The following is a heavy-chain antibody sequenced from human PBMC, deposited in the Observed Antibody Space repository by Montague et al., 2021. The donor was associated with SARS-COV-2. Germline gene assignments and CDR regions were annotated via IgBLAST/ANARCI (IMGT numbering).Heavy chain of an antibody. CDR1: AGSISSSNW. J-gene: IGHJ6*02. D-gene: IGHD7-27*01. CDR3: ASIPSGYYGMDV. CDR2: IHNSGGN. V-gene: IGHV4-4*02. Sequence: SETLSLTCAVSAGSISSSNWWSWGRQPPGRGLEWSADIHNSGGNNYNPSIKSRVTKSADKTKNQFSLTPSSATAADTAVYYCASIPSGYYGMDVWGQGTTVTVSS.